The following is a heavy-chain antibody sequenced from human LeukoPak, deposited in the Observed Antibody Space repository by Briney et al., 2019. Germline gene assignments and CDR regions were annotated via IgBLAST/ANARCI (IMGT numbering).Heavy chain of an antibody. V-gene: IGHV3-30-3*01. J-gene: IGHJ6*03. Sequence: GGSLRLSCAASGFTFSSYAMHWVRQAPGKGLEWVAVISYDGSNKYYADSVKGRFTISRDNSKNTLYLQMNSLRAEDTAVYYCARGWSGYLLPPYYYYYMDVWGKGTTVTVSS. CDR1: GFTFSSYA. CDR2: ISYDGSNK. D-gene: IGHD3-3*01. CDR3: ARGWSGYLLPPYYYYYMDV.